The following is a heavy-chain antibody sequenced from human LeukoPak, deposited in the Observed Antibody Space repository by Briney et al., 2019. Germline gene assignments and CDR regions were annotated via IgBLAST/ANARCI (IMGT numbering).Heavy chain of an antibody. CDR1: GGTFSSYA. V-gene: IGHV1-69*05. CDR3: AGDGARSNYGDYVGDY. Sequence: GASVKVSCEASGGTFSSYAISWVRQAPGQGLEWMGGIIPIFGTANYAQKFQGRVTITTDESTSTAYMELSSLKSEDTAVYYCAGDGARSNYGDYVGDYWGQGTLVTVSS. D-gene: IGHD4-17*01. J-gene: IGHJ4*02. CDR2: IIPIFGTA.